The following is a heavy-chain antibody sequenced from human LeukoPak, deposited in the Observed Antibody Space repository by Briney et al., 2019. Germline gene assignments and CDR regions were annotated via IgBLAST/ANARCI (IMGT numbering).Heavy chain of an antibody. CDR2: ISSSSSYI. D-gene: IGHD6-13*01. CDR3: ARDHDSSSWYTPDY. CDR1: GFTFSSYS. J-gene: IGHJ4*02. Sequence: GGSLRLSCAASGFTFSSYSMNWVRQAPGKGLEWVSSISSSSSYIYYADLVKGRFTISRDNAKNSLYLQMNSLRAEDTAVYYCARDHDSSSWYTPDYWGQGTLVTVSS. V-gene: IGHV3-21*01.